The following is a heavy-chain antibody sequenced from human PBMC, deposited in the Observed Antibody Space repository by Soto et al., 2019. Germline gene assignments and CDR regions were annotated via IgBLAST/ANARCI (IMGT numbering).Heavy chain of an antibody. CDR3: ARDRYDYVWGSYRPGGYYFDY. D-gene: IGHD3-16*02. CDR1: GFTFSSYS. Sequence: PGGSLRLSCAASGFTFSSYSMNWVRQAPGKGLEWVSSISSSSSYIYYADSVKGRFTISRDNAKNSLYLQMNSLRAEGTAVYYCARDRYDYVWGSYRPGGYYFDYWGQGTLVTVSS. CDR2: ISSSSSYI. J-gene: IGHJ4*02. V-gene: IGHV3-21*01.